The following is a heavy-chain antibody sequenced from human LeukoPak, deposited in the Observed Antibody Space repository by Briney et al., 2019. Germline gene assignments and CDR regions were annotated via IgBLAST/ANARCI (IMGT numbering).Heavy chain of an antibody. Sequence: PSETLSLTCTVSGGSISSSSYYWSWIRQPPGKGLEWIGEINHSGSTNYNPSLKSRVTISVDTSKSQFSLKLSSVTAADTAVYYCARGRQYSYWGQGTLVTVSS. V-gene: IGHV4-39*07. J-gene: IGHJ4*02. CDR3: ARGRQYSY. D-gene: IGHD5-12*01. CDR1: GGSISSSSYY. CDR2: INHSGST.